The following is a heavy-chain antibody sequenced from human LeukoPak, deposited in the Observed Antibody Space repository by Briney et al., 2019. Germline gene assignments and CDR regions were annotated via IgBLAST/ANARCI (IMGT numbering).Heavy chain of an antibody. CDR3: AIQWLLDDFQH. CDR1: GFTFSSYS. CDR2: ISSSSSTI. J-gene: IGHJ1*01. D-gene: IGHD3-22*01. Sequence: GGSLRLSCAASGFTFSSYSMNWVRQAPGKGLEWVSYISSSSSTIYYADSVKGRFTISRDNAKNSLYLQMNSLRAEDTAVYYCAIQWLLDDFQHWGQGTLVTVSS. V-gene: IGHV3-48*04.